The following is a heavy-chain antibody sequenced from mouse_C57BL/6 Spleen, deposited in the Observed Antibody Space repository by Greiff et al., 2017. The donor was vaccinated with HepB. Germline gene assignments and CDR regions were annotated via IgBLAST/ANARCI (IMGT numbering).Heavy chain of an antibody. CDR1: GFNIKDDY. Sequence: VHVKQSGAELVRPGASVKLSCTASGFNIKDDYMHWVKQRPEQGLEWIGWIDPENGDTEYASKFQGKATITADTSSNTAYLQLSSLTSEDTAVYYCTTNYYGSRDFDYWGQGTTLTVSS. D-gene: IGHD1-1*01. CDR2: IDPENGDT. CDR3: TTNYYGSRDFDY. J-gene: IGHJ2*01. V-gene: IGHV14-4*01.